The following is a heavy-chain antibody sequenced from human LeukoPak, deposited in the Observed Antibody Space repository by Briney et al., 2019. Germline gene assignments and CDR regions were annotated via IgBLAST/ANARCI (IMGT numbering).Heavy chain of an antibody. J-gene: IGHJ4*02. CDR1: GFTFSSYA. CDR3: VKGRITMVRGVFDY. Sequence: GGSLRLSCSASGFTFSSYAVHWVRQAPGKGLEYVSAISSNGGSTYYADSVKGRFTISRDNSKNTLYLQMSSLRAEDTAVYYCVKGRITMVRGVFDYWGQGTLVTVSS. V-gene: IGHV3-64D*06. CDR2: ISSNGGST. D-gene: IGHD3-10*01.